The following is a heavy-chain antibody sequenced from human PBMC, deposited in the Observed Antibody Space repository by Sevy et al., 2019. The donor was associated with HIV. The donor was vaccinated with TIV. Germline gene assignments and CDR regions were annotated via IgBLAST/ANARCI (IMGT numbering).Heavy chain of an antibody. CDR1: GGTFSSYA. CDR3: AREGLGYSSSWVPFDY. J-gene: IGHJ4*02. CDR2: IIPIFGTA. Sequence: ASVKVSCKASGGTFSSYAISWVRRAPGQGLEWMGGIIPIFGTANYAQKFQGRVTITADESTSTAYMELSSLRSEDTAVYYCAREGLGYSSSWVPFDYWGQGTLVTVSS. D-gene: IGHD6-13*01. V-gene: IGHV1-69*13.